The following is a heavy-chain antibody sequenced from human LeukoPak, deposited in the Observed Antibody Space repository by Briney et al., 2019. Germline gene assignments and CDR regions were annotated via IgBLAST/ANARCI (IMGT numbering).Heavy chain of an antibody. CDR2: IRYDGSNK. J-gene: IGHJ4*02. CDR1: GFTFSSYG. V-gene: IGHV3-30*02. D-gene: IGHD2-2*01. Sequence: GGSLRLSCAASGFTFSSYGMHWVRQAPGKGLEWVAFIRYDGSNKYYADSVKGRFTISRDNSKNTLYLQMNSLRAEDTAVYYCAKDPLRYCSSTSCYALDYWGQGTLVTVSS. CDR3: AKDPLRYCSSTSCYALDY.